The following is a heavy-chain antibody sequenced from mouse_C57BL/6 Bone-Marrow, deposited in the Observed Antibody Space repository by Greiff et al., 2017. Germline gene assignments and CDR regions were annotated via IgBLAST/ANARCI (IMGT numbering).Heavy chain of an antibody. CDR2: IYPGGGYT. CDR1: GYTFTNYW. V-gene: IGHV1-63*01. Sequence: QVQLQQSGAELVRPGTSVKMSCKASGYTFTNYWIGWAKQRPGHGLEWIGDIYPGGGYTNYNEKFKGKATLTADKSYSTAYMQFSSLTSEDSAIYYCARRDGGYFDVWGTGTTVTVSS. CDR3: ARRDGGYFDV. J-gene: IGHJ1*03. D-gene: IGHD1-1*02.